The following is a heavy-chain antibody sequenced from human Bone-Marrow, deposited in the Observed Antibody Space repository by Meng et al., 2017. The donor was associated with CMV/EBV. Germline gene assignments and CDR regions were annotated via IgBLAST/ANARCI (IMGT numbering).Heavy chain of an antibody. V-gene: IGHV4-39*07. CDR3: ARDLAGATLY. D-gene: IGHD1-26*01. CDR1: GGSISSSSYY. CDR2: IYYSGST. Sequence: SETLSLTCTVSGGSISSSSYYWGWIRQPPGKGLEWIGSIYYSGSTDYNPSLKSRVTRSVDTSKNQFSLKRSSVTAADTAVYYCARDLAGATLYWGQGTRVTGSS. J-gene: IGHJ4*02.